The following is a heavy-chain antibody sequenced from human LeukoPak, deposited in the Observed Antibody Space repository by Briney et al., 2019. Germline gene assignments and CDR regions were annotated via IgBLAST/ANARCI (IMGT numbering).Heavy chain of an antibody. CDR2: ICSSSSNK. J-gene: IGHJ6*03. CDR3: VRGFKLGIYYMDV. V-gene: IGHV3-21*01. D-gene: IGHD7-27*01. CDR1: GFTFSSYS. Sequence: GGSLRLSCAASGFTFSSYSMNWVRQAPGKGLEWVSSICSSSSNKYYADSVKGRFTISRDNAKNTLYLQMNSLRAEDTAVYYCVRGFKLGIYYMDVWGKGTTVTVSS.